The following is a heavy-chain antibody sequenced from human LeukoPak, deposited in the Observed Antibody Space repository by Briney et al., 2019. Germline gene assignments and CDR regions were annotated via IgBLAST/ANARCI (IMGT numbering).Heavy chain of an antibody. CDR1: GFTVSSNY. CDR2: IYSGGST. D-gene: IGHD3-22*01. J-gene: IGHJ3*02. Sequence: GGSLRLSCAASGFTVSSNYMSWVRQAPGKGLEWVSVIYSGGSTYYADSVKGRFTISRDNSKNTLYLQMNSLRAEDTAVYYCARDGDYYDSSGYYLGRAFDIWGRGTMVTVSS. V-gene: IGHV3-66*01. CDR3: ARDGDYYDSSGYYLGRAFDI.